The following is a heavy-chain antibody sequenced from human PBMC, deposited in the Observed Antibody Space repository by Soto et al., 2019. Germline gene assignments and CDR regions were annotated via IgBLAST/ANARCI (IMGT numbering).Heavy chain of an antibody. CDR1: GFTFSGYA. CDR3: ARGSDRYFDY. CDR2: ISSDGSST. Sequence: QVQLVESGGGVVQPGKSLRLSCVASGFTFSGYAMHWIRQAPGKAPEWVPLISSDGSSTLYADSVRGRFTISRDNSRETLYLQLNSLRPDDTAVFSCARGSDRYFDYWGQGTLVTVSS. J-gene: IGHJ4*02. V-gene: IGHV3-30-3*01.